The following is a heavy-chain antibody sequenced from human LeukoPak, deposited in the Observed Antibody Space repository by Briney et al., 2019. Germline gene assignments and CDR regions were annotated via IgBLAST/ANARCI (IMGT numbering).Heavy chain of an antibody. J-gene: IGHJ5*02. V-gene: IGHV1-2*02. CDR1: GYTFNTYY. D-gene: IGHD6-13*01. CDR3: ALSGQQLVNWFDP. CDR2: INPNRGGT. Sequence: ASVKVSCKASGYTFNTYYIHWVRQAPGQGPEWMGWINPNRGGTNYAQKFQGRVTMTRDTSISTAYAQLSRLRSDDTAVYYCALSGQQLVNWFDPWGQGTLVTVSS.